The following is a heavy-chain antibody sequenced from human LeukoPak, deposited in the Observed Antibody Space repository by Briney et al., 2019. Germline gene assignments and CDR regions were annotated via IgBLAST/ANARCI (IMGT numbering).Heavy chain of an antibody. Sequence: GGSLRLSCAASGFTFSSYAMSWVRQAPGKGLEWVSAISGSGGSTYYADSVKGRFTNSRDNSKNTLYLQMNSLRAEDTAVYYCAKDIAVAGAFDYWGQGTLVTVSS. CDR2: ISGSGGST. D-gene: IGHD6-19*01. V-gene: IGHV3-23*01. J-gene: IGHJ4*02. CDR1: GFTFSSYA. CDR3: AKDIAVAGAFDY.